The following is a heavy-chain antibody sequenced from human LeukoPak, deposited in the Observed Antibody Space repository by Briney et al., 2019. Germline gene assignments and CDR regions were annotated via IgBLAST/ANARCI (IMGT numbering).Heavy chain of an antibody. CDR1: GYTFTSYW. D-gene: IGHD6-13*01. Sequence: GESLKISCEGSGYTFTSYWIAWVRQMPGKGLEWMGIIYPGDSDTRYSPSFQGQVTISADKSISTAYLQWSSLKASDTAMYYCARHRHGRSSSWEYWGQGTLVTVSS. CDR2: IYPGDSDT. V-gene: IGHV5-51*01. CDR3: ARHRHGRSSSWEY. J-gene: IGHJ4*02.